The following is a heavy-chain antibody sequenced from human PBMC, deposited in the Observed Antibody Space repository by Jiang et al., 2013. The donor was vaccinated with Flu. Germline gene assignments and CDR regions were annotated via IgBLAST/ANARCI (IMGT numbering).Heavy chain of an antibody. CDR3: ARDGPYGDYYFDY. Sequence: YMSWIRQGSREGGWSGVSYISSSGSTIYYADSVKGRFTISRDNAKNSLYLQMNSLRAEDTAVYYCARDGPYGDYYFDYWGQGTLVTVSS. CDR1: Y. J-gene: IGHJ4*02. V-gene: IGHV3-11*01. CDR2: ISSSGSTI. D-gene: IGHD4-17*01.